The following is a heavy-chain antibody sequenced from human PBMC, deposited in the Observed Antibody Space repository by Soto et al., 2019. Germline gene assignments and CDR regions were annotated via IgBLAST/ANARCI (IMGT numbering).Heavy chain of an antibody. Sequence: QVQLVQSGAEVEKPGASVKVSCRASGYTFTTYALHWVRQAPGQRPEWMGWISPDNGKTKYSENFQARVTMTRDTSASTAYMELSNLRSEDTAVYYCARKRSYDMFYDIWGQGTMVTVSS. D-gene: IGHD3-10*01. V-gene: IGHV1-3*01. CDR2: ISPDNGKT. CDR3: ARKRSYDMFYDI. CDR1: GYTFTTYA. J-gene: IGHJ3*02.